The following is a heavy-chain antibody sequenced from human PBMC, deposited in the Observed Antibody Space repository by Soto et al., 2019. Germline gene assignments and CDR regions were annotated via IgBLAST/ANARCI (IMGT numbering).Heavy chain of an antibody. CDR2: ISSSSSYT. CDR3: ARSLRYFDWLYTNGNWFDP. Sequence: QVQLVESGGGLVKPGGSLRLSCAASGFTFSDYYMSWIRQAPGKGLEWVSYISSSSSYTNYADSVKGRFTISRDNAKNSLYLQMNSLRAEDTAVYYCARSLRYFDWLYTNGNWFDPWGQGTLVTVSS. V-gene: IGHV3-11*06. J-gene: IGHJ5*02. D-gene: IGHD3-9*01. CDR1: GFTFSDYY.